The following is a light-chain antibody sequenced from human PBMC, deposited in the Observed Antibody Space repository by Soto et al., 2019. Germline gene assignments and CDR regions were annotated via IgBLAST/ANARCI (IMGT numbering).Light chain of an antibody. Sequence: QSVLTQPPSVSGAPGQRVTISCTGSSSNIGAGYDVHWYQQLPGTAPKLLIYGNSNRPSGVPDRFSGSKSGNTASLTISGLQAEDEADYFCCSYAGGYTYLFGTGTKLTVL. CDR1: SSNIGAGYD. CDR2: GNS. V-gene: IGLV1-40*01. CDR3: CSYAGGYTYL. J-gene: IGLJ1*01.